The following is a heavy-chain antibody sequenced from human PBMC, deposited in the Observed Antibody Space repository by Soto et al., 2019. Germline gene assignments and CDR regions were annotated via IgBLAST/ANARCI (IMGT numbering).Heavy chain of an antibody. CDR1: GFTFSSYS. CDR3: ARDRGCSGGICYRDLGY. D-gene: IGHD2-15*01. CDR2: ISSTSNTI. J-gene: IGHJ4*02. Sequence: EVQLVESGGGLVQPGGSLRLSCAASGFTFSSYSMSWVRQAPGKGLEWVSYISSTSNTIYYAASVKGRFTISRDNAKNSLYLHMNSLSAEDTAVHYCARDRGCSGGICYRDLGYWGQGTLVTVSS. V-gene: IGHV3-48*01.